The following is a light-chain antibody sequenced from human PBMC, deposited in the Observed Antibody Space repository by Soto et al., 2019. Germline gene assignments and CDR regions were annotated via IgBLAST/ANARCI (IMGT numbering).Light chain of an antibody. CDR2: DAS. CDR3: QQRSNWPVT. J-gene: IGKJ1*01. Sequence: EIVLTQSPATLSLSPGEGATLSCRASPSVSSYLAWYQQKPGQAPRLLIYDASNRATGIPARFSGSGSGTDFTLIISSLEPEDFAVYYCQQRSNWPVTFGLGTKVDIK. V-gene: IGKV3-11*01. CDR1: PSVSSY.